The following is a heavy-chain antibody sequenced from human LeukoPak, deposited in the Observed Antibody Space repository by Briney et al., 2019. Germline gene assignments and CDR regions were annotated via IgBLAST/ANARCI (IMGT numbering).Heavy chain of an antibody. CDR2: INPNSGGT. J-gene: IGHJ6*03. Sequence: ASVKVSCKASGYTFTGYYMHWVRQAPGQGLEWMGRINPNSGGTNYAQKFQGRVTMTRDTSISTAYMELSRLRSDDTAVYYCARDSKQQLEYYYYMDVWGKGTTVTVSS. D-gene: IGHD6-13*01. CDR3: ARDSKQQLEYYYYMDV. CDR1: GYTFTGYY. V-gene: IGHV1-2*06.